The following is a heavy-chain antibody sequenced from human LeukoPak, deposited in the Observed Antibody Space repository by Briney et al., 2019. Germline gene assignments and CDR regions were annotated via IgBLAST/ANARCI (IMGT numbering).Heavy chain of an antibody. V-gene: IGHV3-66*04. Sequence: GGSLRLSCAASGFTVSSNYMSWVRQAPGKGLEWVSVIYSGGSTYYADSVKGRFTISRDNSKNTLYLQMNSLRAEDTAVYYCARRLWRVRGTSGVDYWGQGTLVTVSS. D-gene: IGHD3-10*01. CDR2: IYSGGST. J-gene: IGHJ4*02. CDR1: GFTVSSNY. CDR3: ARRLWRVRGTSGVDY.